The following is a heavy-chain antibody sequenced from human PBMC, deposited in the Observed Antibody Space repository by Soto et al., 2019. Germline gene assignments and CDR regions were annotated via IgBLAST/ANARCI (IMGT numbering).Heavy chain of an antibody. D-gene: IGHD6-13*01. Sequence: PPQTLSLTCTVSGGFISSYYWSWIRQPPGKGLEWIGYIYYSGSTNYNPSLKSQATISVDPSKNQFSLKLRSVTAADTAVYYCGRGHGYGKMLDALDMGGQGTRSPSPQ. CDR3: GRGHGYGKMLDALDM. V-gene: IGHV4-59*08. J-gene: IGHJ3*02. CDR1: GGFISSYY. CDR2: IYYSGST.